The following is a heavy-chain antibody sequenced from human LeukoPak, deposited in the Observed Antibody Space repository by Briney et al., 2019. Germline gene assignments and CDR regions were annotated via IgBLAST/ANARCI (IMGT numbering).Heavy chain of an antibody. CDR2: ISSSINYI. CDR1: GFTFSSYT. D-gene: IGHD1-14*01. V-gene: IGHV3-21*01. J-gene: IGHJ4*02. CDR3: ARSRTSSPYDKNLNF. Sequence: PGGSLRLSCAASGFTFSSYTMSWVREAPGKGLEWVSSISSSINYIYHADSVKGRSTISRDDAQNSVYLQMNSLKDEDTAVYYCARSRTSSPYDKNLNFWGQGTLVIVSS.